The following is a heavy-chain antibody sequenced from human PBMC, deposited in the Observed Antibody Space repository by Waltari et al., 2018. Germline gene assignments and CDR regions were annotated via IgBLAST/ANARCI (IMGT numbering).Heavy chain of an antibody. CDR3: AKLGRGQTGTTGAAFDI. CDR1: GFTFSSYA. CDR2: ISGSGGST. V-gene: IGHV3-23*01. Sequence: EVQLLESGGGLVQPGGSLRLSCAASGFTFSSYAMSWVRQAPGRGLEWVSAISGSGGSTYYADSVKGRFTISRDNSKNTLYLQMNSLRAEDTAVYYCAKLGRGQTGTTGAAFDIWGQGTMVTVSS. D-gene: IGHD1-7*01. J-gene: IGHJ3*02.